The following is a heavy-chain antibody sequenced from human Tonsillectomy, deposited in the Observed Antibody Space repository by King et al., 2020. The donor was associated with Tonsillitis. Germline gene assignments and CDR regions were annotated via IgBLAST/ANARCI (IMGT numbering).Heavy chain of an antibody. CDR3: AKAVDRAMVTPLYYYYGMDV. CDR2: ISGSGGST. Sequence: VQLVESGGGLVQPGGSLRLSCAASGFTFSSYAMSWVRQAPRKGLEWVSAISGSGGSTYYADSVKGRFTISRDNSKKTLYLQMNSLRAEDTAVYYCAKAVDRAMVTPLYYYYGMDVWGQGTTVTVSS. D-gene: IGHD5-18*01. CDR1: GFTFSSYA. J-gene: IGHJ6*02. V-gene: IGHV3-23*04.